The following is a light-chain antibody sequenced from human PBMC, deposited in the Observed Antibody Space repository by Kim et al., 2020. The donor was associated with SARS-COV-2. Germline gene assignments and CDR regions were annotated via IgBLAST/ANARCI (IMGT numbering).Light chain of an antibody. CDR1: NIGSKS. V-gene: IGLV3-21*04. CDR3: QVWDSSSDHPGV. J-gene: IGLJ3*02. Sequence: PGKTARMTCGGNNIGSKSVQWYQQKTGQAPVLVIYYDSDRPSGIPERFSGSNSGNTATLTISRVEAGDEADYYCQVWDSSSDHPGVFGGGTQLTVL. CDR2: YDS.